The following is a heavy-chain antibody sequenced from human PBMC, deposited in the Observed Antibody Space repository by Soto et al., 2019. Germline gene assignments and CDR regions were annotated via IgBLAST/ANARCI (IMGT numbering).Heavy chain of an antibody. J-gene: IGHJ3*02. CDR2: IYYSGST. CDR3: ARRYGWAFDI. CDR1: GGSISSYY. D-gene: IGHD3-16*01. Sequence: SETLSLTSTVAGGSISSYYWSWIRQPPGKGLEWIGYIYYSGSTNYNPSLKSRVTISVDTSKNQFSLKLSSVTAADTAVYYCARRYGWAFDIWGQGTMVTVSS. V-gene: IGHV4-59*08.